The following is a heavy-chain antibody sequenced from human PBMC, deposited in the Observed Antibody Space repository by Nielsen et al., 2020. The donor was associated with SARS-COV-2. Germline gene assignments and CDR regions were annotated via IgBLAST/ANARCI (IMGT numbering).Heavy chain of an antibody. CDR2: IYYSGST. CDR1: GGSISSGGYY. CDR3: ARILVVPAAIQGGGAFDY. J-gene: IGHJ4*02. V-gene: IGHV4-31*03. Sequence: SETLSLTCTVSGGSISSGGYYWSWIRQHPGKGLEWIGYIYYSGSTYYNSSLKSRVTISVDTSKNQFSLKLSSVTAADTAVYYCARILVVPAAIQGGGAFDYWGQGTLVTVSS. D-gene: IGHD2-2*02.